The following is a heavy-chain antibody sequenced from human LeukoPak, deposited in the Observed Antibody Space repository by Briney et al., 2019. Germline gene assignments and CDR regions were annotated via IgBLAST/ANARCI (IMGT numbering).Heavy chain of an antibody. CDR3: ARDDWEK. CDR1: GFTVRNYNY. J-gene: IGHJ4*02. Sequence: GGSLRLSCAASGFTVRNYNYMTWVRQAPGKGLEWVSVLYSGGITYYADSVKGRFSISRDDPKNTLYLQMNSLRVEDTAMYYCARDDWEKWGQGTLVTVSS. V-gene: IGHV3-53*01. D-gene: IGHD3-9*01. CDR2: LYSGGIT.